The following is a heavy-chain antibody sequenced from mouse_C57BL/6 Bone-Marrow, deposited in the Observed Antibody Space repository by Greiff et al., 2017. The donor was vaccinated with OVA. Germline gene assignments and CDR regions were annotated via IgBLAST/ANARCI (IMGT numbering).Heavy chain of an antibody. Sequence: VQLKQSVAELVRPGASVKLSCTASGFNIKNTYMHWVKQRPEQGLEWIGRIDPANGNTKYAPKFQGKATITADTSSNTAYLQLSSLTSEDTASYYCARNYYGSSYDYFDYWGQGTTLTVSA. J-gene: IGHJ2*01. V-gene: IGHV14-3*01. D-gene: IGHD1-1*01. CDR1: GFNIKNTY. CDR3: ARNYYGSSYDYFDY. CDR2: IDPANGNT.